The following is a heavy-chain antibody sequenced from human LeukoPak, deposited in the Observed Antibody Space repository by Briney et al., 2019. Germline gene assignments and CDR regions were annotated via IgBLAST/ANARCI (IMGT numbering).Heavy chain of an antibody. Sequence: ASVKVSCKASGYTFTSYYMHWVRQAPGQGGEGMGWINPNSGGTNYAQKLQGRVTMTRDTSISTAYMEPSRLRSDDTAVYYCARGYLPNSSSWYGAFDYWGQGTLVTVSS. CDR3: ARGYLPNSSSWYGAFDY. V-gene: IGHV1-2*02. J-gene: IGHJ4*02. CDR2: INPNSGGT. D-gene: IGHD6-13*01. CDR1: GYTFTSYY.